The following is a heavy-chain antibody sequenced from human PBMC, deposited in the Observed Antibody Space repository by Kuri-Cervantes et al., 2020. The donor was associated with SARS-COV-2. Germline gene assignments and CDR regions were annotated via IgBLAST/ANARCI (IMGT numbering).Heavy chain of an antibody. CDR1: GGTFSSYA. Sequence: SVKVSCKASGGTFSSYAISWVRQAPGQGLEWMGGIIPVLWTPNYAQKFQGRVTITADESTSTAYMELSSLRSEDTAVYYCALGYWGSGYPRYYYYMDVWGKGTTVTVSS. CDR2: IIPVLWTP. J-gene: IGHJ6*03. D-gene: IGHD3-22*01. CDR3: ALGYWGSGYPRYYYYMDV. V-gene: IGHV1-69*13.